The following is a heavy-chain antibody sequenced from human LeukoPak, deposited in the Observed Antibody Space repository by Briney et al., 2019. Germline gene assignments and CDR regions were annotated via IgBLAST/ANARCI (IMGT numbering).Heavy chain of an antibody. Sequence: GSLRLSCAASGFTFNSYAMTWVRQGAGRGLEWVSTISGTSGTASYADSVEGRFSISRDDSKNTVHLQMTSLRVEDTAVYFCARVQPDNNDEYNWFDPWGQGTQVTVSS. CDR2: ISGTSGTA. D-gene: IGHD1-1*01. V-gene: IGHV3-23*01. CDR3: ARVQPDNNDEYNWFDP. CDR1: GFTFNSYA. J-gene: IGHJ5*02.